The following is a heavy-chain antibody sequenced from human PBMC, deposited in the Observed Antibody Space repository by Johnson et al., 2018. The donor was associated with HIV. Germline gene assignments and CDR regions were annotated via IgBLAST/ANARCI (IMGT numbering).Heavy chain of an antibody. CDR3: ARDAPDSGSYHAFDI. CDR2: ISYDGSNK. Sequence: QVQLVESGGGVVQPGRSLRLSCAASGFTFSTYAMHWVRQTPGKGLEWVAVISYDGSNKYYADSVQGRFTISRDNSKNTLYLQMSSLRAEDTAVYYCARDAPDSGSYHAFDIWGQGTMVTVSS. V-gene: IGHV3-30-3*01. CDR1: GFTFSTYA. D-gene: IGHD1-26*01. J-gene: IGHJ3*02.